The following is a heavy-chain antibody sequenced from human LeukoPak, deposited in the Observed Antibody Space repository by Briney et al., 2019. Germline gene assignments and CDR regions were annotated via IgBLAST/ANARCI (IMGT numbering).Heavy chain of an antibody. D-gene: IGHD6-13*01. Sequence: ASVTVSCKASGYTFTSYDINWVRQATGQGLEWMGWMNPNSGNTGYAQKLQGRVTMTRNTSISTAYMELSSLRSEDTAVYYCARRGIAARRWFDPWGQGTLVTVSS. CDR1: GYTFTSYD. J-gene: IGHJ5*02. CDR3: ARRGIAARRWFDP. V-gene: IGHV1-8*01. CDR2: MNPNSGNT.